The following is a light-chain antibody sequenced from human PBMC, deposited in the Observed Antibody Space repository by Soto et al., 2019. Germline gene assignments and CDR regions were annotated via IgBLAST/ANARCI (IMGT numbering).Light chain of an antibody. CDR2: DVT. CDR3: CAYAGTDTLI. V-gene: IGLV2-11*01. Sequence: QSALTQPRSVSGSPGQSVTISCTGSSCDVGGYNYVSWFQLHPGKEPRLMIYDVTKRPSGVPDRFSGSKSGNTASLTISRLQAEDEADYYCCAYAGTDTLIFGGGTKVTVL. CDR1: SCDVGGYNY. J-gene: IGLJ2*01.